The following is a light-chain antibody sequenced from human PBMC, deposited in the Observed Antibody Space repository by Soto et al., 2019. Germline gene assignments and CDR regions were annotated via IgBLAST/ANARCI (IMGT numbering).Light chain of an antibody. V-gene: IGKV3-20*01. CDR1: QSVSSSY. CDR2: GAS. CDR3: QHYGSSRT. Sequence: EIVLTHSPGTLSLSPGERATLSCMSSQSVSSSYLAWYQQKPGQAPRLLIYGASSRATGIPERFSGSGSGTDFTLTISRLEPEDFAVYYCQHYGSSRTFGQGTKVDIK. J-gene: IGKJ1*01.